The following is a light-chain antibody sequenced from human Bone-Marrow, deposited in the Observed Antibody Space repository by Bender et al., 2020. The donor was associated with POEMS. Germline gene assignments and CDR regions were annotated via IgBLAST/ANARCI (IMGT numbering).Light chain of an antibody. Sequence: QSLLTQPPSASGTPGQTVSISCSRHTAKMETSSVHWFQQLPGAAPRLLIFGNNQRPSGVPERFSVSKSATSASLAISGLRSDDEADYYCATWEGRVRGWVFGGGTKLTV. J-gene: IGLJ3*02. CDR2: GNN. CDR3: ATWEGRVRGWV. V-gene: IGLV1-47*01. CDR1: TAKMETSS.